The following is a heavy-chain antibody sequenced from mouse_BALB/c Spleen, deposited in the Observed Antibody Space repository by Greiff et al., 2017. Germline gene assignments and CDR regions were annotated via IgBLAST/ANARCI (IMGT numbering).Heavy chain of an antibody. CDR1: GYTFTSYW. CDR2: INPSTGYT. V-gene: IGHV1-7*01. CDR3: ARPYYRYEGRNMMDY. D-gene: IGHD2-14*01. J-gene: IGHJ4*01. Sequence: QVQLQQSGAELAKPGASVKISCKASGYTFTSYWMHWVKQRPGQGLEWIGYINPSTGYTEYNQKFKDKATLTADKSSSTAYMQLSSLTSEDSAVYYCARPYYRYEGRNMMDYWGQGTSVTVSS.